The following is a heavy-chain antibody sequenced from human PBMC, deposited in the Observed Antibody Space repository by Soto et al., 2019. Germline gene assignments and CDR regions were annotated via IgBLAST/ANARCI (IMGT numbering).Heavy chain of an antibody. D-gene: IGHD3-22*01. CDR3: ARDYFDSSDYTTNWFDP. V-gene: IGHV4-39*01. Sequence: PSETLFLTCTVSGGSISPYYWAWIRQPPGEGLEWIGSIYHTGNAYYNPSLKSRVTIFVDTSKNQFSLKLTSVTAADTALYYCARDYFDSSDYTTNWFDPWGQGALVTVSS. CDR2: IYHTGNA. CDR1: GGSISPYY. J-gene: IGHJ5*02.